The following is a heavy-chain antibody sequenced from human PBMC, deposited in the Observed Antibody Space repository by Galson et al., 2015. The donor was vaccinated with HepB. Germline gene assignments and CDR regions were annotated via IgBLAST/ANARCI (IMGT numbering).Heavy chain of an antibody. CDR1: GFIFISYP. D-gene: IGHD2-15*01. V-gene: IGHV3-23*01. J-gene: IGHJ4*02. CDR2: ISADGGHT. CDR3: AKSLSVGVSYYAD. Sequence: SLRLSCAASGFIFISYPMSWVRLAPGKGLEWVSSISADGGHTYYADSVKGRFTISRDNSKNTLYLQMNSLRAEDTALFYCAKSLSVGVSYYADWGQGTLVTVSS.